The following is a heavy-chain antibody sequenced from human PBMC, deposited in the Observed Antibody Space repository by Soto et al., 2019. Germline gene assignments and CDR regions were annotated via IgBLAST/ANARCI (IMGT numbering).Heavy chain of an antibody. Sequence: GGSLRLSCAASGFTFSSYGMHWVRQAPGKGLEWVAVISYDGSNKYYADSVKGRFTISRDNSKNTLYLQMNSLRAEDTAVYYCAKDLLAHFRGYGMDVWGQGITVTVS. D-gene: IGHD3-3*02. J-gene: IGHJ6*02. CDR2: ISYDGSNK. CDR1: GFTFSSYG. CDR3: AKDLLAHFRGYGMDV. V-gene: IGHV3-30*18.